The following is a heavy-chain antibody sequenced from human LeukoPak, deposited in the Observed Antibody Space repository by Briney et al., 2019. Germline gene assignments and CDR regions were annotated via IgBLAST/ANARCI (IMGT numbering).Heavy chain of an antibody. V-gene: IGHV1-2*02. Sequence: ASVKVPCKASGYTLTDYYIHWVRQAPGQELEWMGWINPNSGDTTYAQKFQGRVTMTRDTSISSAYMDLSRLNSDDTAVYFCAREEQYNNFFDYWGPGTLVTVSS. CDR3: AREEQYNNFFDY. J-gene: IGHJ4*02. D-gene: IGHD1/OR15-1a*01. CDR2: INPNSGDT. CDR1: GYTLTDYY.